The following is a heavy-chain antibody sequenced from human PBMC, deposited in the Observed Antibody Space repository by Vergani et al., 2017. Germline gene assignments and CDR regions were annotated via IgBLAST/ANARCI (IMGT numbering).Heavy chain of an antibody. Sequence: EVQLVESGGGLVKPGGSLRLSCAASGFTFSSYSMNWVRQAPGKGLEWVSSISSSSSYIYYADSVKGRFTISRDNAKNSLYLQMNSLRAEDTAVYYCARGLRGYRYGYNDYWGQGTLVTVSS. CDR1: GFTFSSYS. CDR2: ISSSSSYI. J-gene: IGHJ4*02. V-gene: IGHV3-21*01. CDR3: ARGLRGYRYGYNDY. D-gene: IGHD5-18*01.